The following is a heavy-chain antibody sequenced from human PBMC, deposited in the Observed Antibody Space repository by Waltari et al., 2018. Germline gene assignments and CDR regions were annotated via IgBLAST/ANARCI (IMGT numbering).Heavy chain of an antibody. CDR1: GYTFTSYS. CDR3: ARPGRQRSGGDYPHY. CDR2: INPSGGGT. D-gene: IGHD2-21*01. J-gene: IGHJ4*02. Sequence: QVQLVQSGAEVKKPGASVKVSCKASGYTFTSYSMHWVRQAPGQGLEWMGLINPSGGGTSYAHKFQGRVTLTRDTSTSTVYLELSSLRSEDTALYFCARPGRQRSGGDYPHYWGQGTLVTVSS. V-gene: IGHV1-46*01.